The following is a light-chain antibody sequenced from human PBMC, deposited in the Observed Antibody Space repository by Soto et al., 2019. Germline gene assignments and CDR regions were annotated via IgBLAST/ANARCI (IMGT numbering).Light chain of an antibody. CDR3: CSYAGSTTWV. CDR2: EGS. J-gene: IGLJ3*02. CDR1: SSDVGSYNF. V-gene: IGLV2-23*01. Sequence: QSALTQPASVSGSPGQSIIISCTGTSSDVGSYNFVSWYQQHPGKAPKLMIYEGSKRPSGVSNRFSGSKSGNTASLTISGLQAEDEADYYCCSYAGSTTWVFGGGTKLTVL.